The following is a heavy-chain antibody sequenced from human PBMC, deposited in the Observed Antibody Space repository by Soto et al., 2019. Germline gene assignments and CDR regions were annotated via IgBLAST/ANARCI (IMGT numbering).Heavy chain of an antibody. J-gene: IGHJ4*02. CDR3: ARGAYCGGDCYLIDY. V-gene: IGHV1-18*01. CDR2: ISAYNGNT. D-gene: IGHD2-21*02. Sequence: ASVKVSCKASGYTFTSYGISWVRQAPGQGLEWMGWISAYNGNTNYAQKLQGRVTMTTDTSTSTAYMELRSLRSDDTAVYYCARGAYCGGDCYLIDYWGQGTLVTVSS. CDR1: GYTFTSYG.